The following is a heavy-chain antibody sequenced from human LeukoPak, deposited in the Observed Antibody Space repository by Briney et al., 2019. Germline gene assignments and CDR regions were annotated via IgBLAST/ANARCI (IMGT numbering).Heavy chain of an antibody. CDR3: ARDLSGWYGDFDY. CDR2: INPNNGGT. D-gene: IGHD6-19*01. V-gene: IGHV1-2*06. J-gene: IGHJ4*02. CDR1: GYTFTGYY. Sequence: GASVKVSCKVSGYTFTGYYIHWVRQAPGQGLEWMGRINPNNGGTNYAQKFQGRVTMTRDTSISTAYMELSRLRSDDTAVYYCARDLSGWYGDFDYWGQGTPVTVSS.